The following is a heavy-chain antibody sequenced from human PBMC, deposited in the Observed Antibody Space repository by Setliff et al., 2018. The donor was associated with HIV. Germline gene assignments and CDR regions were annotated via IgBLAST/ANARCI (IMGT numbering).Heavy chain of an antibody. D-gene: IGHD3-3*01. V-gene: IGHV4-39*01. CDR2: IFYSGST. Sequence: SETLSLTCTVAGGSISSSNYYWGWIRQPPGEGLEWIGSIFYSGSTYYNPSLKSRVTISVDTSKNQFSLKLTSVTAADTAVYYCARLPYYDVFSGYYAPYFDYWG. CDR3: ARLPYYDVFSGYYAPYFDY. J-gene: IGHJ4*01. CDR1: GGSISSSNYY.